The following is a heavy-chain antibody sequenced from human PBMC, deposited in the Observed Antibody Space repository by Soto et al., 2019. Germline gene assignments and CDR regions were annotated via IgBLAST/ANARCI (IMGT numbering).Heavy chain of an antibody. J-gene: IGHJ3*02. CDR3: ARHDPYSRSRDGAFDI. V-gene: IGHV5-51*01. CDR2: IHSGDSNA. Sequence: GESLKISCKGSGYSFSTSSIGWVRQMPGKGLEWIGNIHSGDSNARYSPSFQGQVTISVDKSISTTYLEWSSLKATDTAMYYCARHDPYSRSRDGAFDIWGQGTMVTGS. D-gene: IGHD1-26*01. CDR1: GYSFSTSS.